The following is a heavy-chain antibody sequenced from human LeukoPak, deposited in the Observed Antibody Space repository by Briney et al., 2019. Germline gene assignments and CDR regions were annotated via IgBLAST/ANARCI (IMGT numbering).Heavy chain of an antibody. CDR1: GYSISSGYY. CDR2: INHSGRT. J-gene: IGHJ5*02. D-gene: IGHD1-1*01. CDR3: ARSTGTTGTTRAPYNWFDP. Sequence: PSETLSLTCTVSGYSISSGYYWAWMRQPPGKGLEWIGSINHSGRTYYNPSLKSRVTVSVDTSKNQVSLRLSSVTAADTAVYYCARSTGTTGTTRAPYNWFDPWGQGTLVTVSS. V-gene: IGHV4-38-2*02.